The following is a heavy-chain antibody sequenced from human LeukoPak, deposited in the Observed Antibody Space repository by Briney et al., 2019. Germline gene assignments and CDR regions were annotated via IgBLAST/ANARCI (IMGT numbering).Heavy chain of an antibody. Sequence: PVRSLRLSSAASGFTFSNYGMHWVRQAPGKGLEWVAVIWYDGSKKYYADSVKGRFTISRDNSKNTLYLQMNSLRAEDTAVYYCARDGGLNWFDPWGQGTLVTVSS. CDR1: GFTFSNYG. CDR2: IWYDGSKK. D-gene: IGHD3-16*01. J-gene: IGHJ5*02. V-gene: IGHV3-33*01. CDR3: ARDGGLNWFDP.